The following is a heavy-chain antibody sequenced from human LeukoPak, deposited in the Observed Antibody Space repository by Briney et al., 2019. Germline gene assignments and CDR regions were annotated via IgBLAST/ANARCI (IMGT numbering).Heavy chain of an antibody. V-gene: IGHV3-15*07. Sequence: PGGSLRLSCATSGFTFSNAWMNWVRQAPGKGLEWVGRIKSKTDGGTTDYAAPVKGRFTISRDDSKNTLYLQMNSLKTEDTAVYYCTTDQHVLRYFDWLPEFDYWGQGTLVTVSS. CDR1: GFTFSNAW. J-gene: IGHJ4*02. CDR2: IKSKTDGGTT. CDR3: TTDQHVLRYFDWLPEFDY. D-gene: IGHD3-9*01.